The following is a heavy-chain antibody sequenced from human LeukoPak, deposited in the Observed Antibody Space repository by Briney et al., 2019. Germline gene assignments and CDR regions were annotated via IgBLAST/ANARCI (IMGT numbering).Heavy chain of an antibody. CDR1: GFTLSDYC. D-gene: IGHD6-6*01. V-gene: IGHV3-74*01. J-gene: IGHJ4*02. Sequence: SGGSLRLSCAASGFTLSDYCIHWVRQAPGKGPVWVSRTKIDGSTTTYVDSVRGRFTISGDTAKNSLYLQTNSLRAEDTAVYYCARVLYLYGSSSARFDYWGQGTLVTVSS. CDR2: TKIDGSTT. CDR3: ARVLYLYGSSSARFDY.